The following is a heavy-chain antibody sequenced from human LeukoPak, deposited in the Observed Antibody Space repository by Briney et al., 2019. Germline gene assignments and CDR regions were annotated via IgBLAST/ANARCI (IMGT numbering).Heavy chain of an antibody. Sequence: PGGSLRLSCTGSGFIFSTYWMHWVRQAPGKGLVWVSRIKTDGTTKYYADSVKGRFTISRDNSKNTLYLQMDSLRAEDTAVYYCANCHSSAWCFDYWGQGTLVTVSS. CDR3: ANCHSSAWCFDY. D-gene: IGHD6-19*01. CDR2: IKTDGTTK. CDR1: GFIFSTYW. J-gene: IGHJ4*02. V-gene: IGHV3-74*01.